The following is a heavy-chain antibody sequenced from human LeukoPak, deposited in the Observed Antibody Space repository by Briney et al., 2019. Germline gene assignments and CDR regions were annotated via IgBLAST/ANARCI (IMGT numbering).Heavy chain of an antibody. CDR2: IYYSGST. Sequence: SETLSLTCTVSGGSINSGSYYWGWIRQPPGKGLEWIGSIYYSGSTYYNPSLKSRVTISVDTSRNQFPLKLSSVTAADTAVYYCARRLRLQLDNWFDPWGQGTLVTVSS. D-gene: IGHD5-18*01. V-gene: IGHV4-39*01. J-gene: IGHJ5*02. CDR3: ARRLRLQLDNWFDP. CDR1: GGSINSGSYY.